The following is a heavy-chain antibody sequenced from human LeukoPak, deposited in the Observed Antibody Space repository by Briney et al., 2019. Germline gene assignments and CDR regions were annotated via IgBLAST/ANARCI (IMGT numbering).Heavy chain of an antibody. V-gene: IGHV4-39*02. CDR2: IYYSGST. CDR3: ARERTAPRFGDFLY. CDR1: GGSIGSTTFY. J-gene: IGHJ4*02. Sequence: PSETLSLTCTVSGGSIGSTTFYWGWIRHPPGKGLEWIGTIYYSGSTYYNPSLKSRVTISVDTSKNQFSLKLSSVTAADTAVYFCARERTAPRFGDFLYWGQGSRVSVSS. D-gene: IGHD3-10*01.